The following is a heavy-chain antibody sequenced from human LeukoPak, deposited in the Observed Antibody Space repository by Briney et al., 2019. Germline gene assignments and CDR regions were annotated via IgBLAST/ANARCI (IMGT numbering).Heavy chain of an antibody. CDR3: ARKVPNDSSGYYYRGQFDP. Sequence: ASVKVSCKDSGGTFSSYSINWVRQAPRQGLEWMGGIIPLFNTPNYAQKFQGRVSITADTSTNTTYMELSSLTSEDTAVYYCARKVPNDSSGYYYRGQFDPWGQGTLVTVSS. D-gene: IGHD3-22*01. CDR2: IIPLFNTP. CDR1: GGTFSSYS. J-gene: IGHJ5*02. V-gene: IGHV1-69*06.